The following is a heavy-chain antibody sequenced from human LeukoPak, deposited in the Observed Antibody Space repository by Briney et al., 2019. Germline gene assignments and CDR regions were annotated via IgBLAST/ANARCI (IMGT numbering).Heavy chain of an antibody. V-gene: IGHV3-20*04. Sequence: GGSLRLSCAASGFTFDDYGMSWVRQAPGKGLEWVSGINWNGGSTGYADSVKGRFTISRDNAKKSLYLQMNSLRGEDTALYYCARLYYYDSSGLGYYWGQGTLVTVSS. J-gene: IGHJ4*02. CDR1: GFTFDDYG. CDR2: INWNGGST. CDR3: ARLYYYDSSGLGYY. D-gene: IGHD3-22*01.